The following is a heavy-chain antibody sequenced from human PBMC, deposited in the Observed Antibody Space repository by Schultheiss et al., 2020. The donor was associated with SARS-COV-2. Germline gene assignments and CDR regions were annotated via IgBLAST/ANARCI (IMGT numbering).Heavy chain of an antibody. V-gene: IGHV3-30-3*01. Sequence: GGSLRLSCAASGFTFSSYAMHWVRQAPGKGLEWVAVISYDGSNKYYADSVKGRFTISRDNSKNTLYLQMNSLRAEDTAVYYCARDHKGAIFGVDPYYYYGMDVWGQGTTVTVSS. CDR3: ARDHKGAIFGVDPYYYYGMDV. CDR2: ISYDGSNK. D-gene: IGHD3-3*01. J-gene: IGHJ6*02. CDR1: GFTFSSYA.